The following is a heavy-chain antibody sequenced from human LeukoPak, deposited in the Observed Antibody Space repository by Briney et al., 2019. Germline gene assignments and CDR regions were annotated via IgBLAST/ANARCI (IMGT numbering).Heavy chain of an antibody. CDR3: AKGHLAVAS. CDR1: GFTFSFYW. D-gene: IGHD6-19*01. CDR2: INTDGSST. Sequence: PGGSLRLSCAASGFTFSFYWMHWVRQAPGKGPVWVSHINTDGSSTSYADSVKGRFTISRDNAKNTLFLQMNSLRAEDTALYYCAKGHLAVASWGQGSLVTVSS. V-gene: IGHV3-74*01. J-gene: IGHJ5*02.